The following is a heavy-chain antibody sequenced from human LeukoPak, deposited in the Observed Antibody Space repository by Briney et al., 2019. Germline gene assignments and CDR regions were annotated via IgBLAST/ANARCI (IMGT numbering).Heavy chain of an antibody. J-gene: IGHJ4*02. Sequence: GGSLRLSCAASGFTFSSYWMSWVRQAPGKGLEWVAFIKFHGHETFYADSVEGRFTFSRDNSKNTLYLQMNSLRAEDTAVYYCARDQGGYSYGTLDYWGQGTLVTVSS. CDR2: IKFHGHET. V-gene: IGHV3-7*01. CDR3: ARDQGGYSYGTLDY. CDR1: GFTFSSYW. D-gene: IGHD5-18*01.